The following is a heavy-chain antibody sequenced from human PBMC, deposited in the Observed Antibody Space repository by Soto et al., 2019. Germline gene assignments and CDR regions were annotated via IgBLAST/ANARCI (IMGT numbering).Heavy chain of an antibody. CDR1: GFTFSSYG. CDR2: ISYDGSNK. CDR3: AKVLCKGGSCYSFDY. Sequence: GGSLSLSCAASGFTFSSYGMHWVRHAPGKGLEWVAVISYDGSNKYYADSVKGRFTISRDNSKNTLYLQMNSLRAEDTAVYYCAKVLCKGGSCYSFDYWGQRTLVSVSS. V-gene: IGHV3-30*18. J-gene: IGHJ4*02. D-gene: IGHD2-15*01.